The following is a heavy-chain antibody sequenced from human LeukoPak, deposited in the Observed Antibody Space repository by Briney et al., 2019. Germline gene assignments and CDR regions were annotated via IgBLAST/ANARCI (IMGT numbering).Heavy chain of an antibody. Sequence: ASVKVSCKASGYTFSDHYIQWVRQAPGQGFDWLGWINPNSGGTDYARKFRGRVTMTRDMSLSTAYMELTRLTYDDTAVYYCARDGNRYEGPLPAAGGLYYYYYMDVWGKGTTVTVSS. CDR1: GYTFSDHY. J-gene: IGHJ6*03. CDR2: INPNSGGT. V-gene: IGHV1-2*02. D-gene: IGHD2-2*01. CDR3: ARDGNRYEGPLPAAGGLYYYYYMDV.